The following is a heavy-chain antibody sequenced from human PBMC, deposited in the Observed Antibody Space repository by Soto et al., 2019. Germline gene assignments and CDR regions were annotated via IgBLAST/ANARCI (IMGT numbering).Heavy chain of an antibody. D-gene: IGHD3-10*01. J-gene: IGHJ6*03. Sequence: SETLSLTCTVSGGSISSYYWSWIRQPPGKGLEWIGYIYYSGSANYNPSLKSRVTVSVDTSKNQFSLKLSSVTAADTAVYYCARHSAPYGSGSYQDSYYYYYYYMDGWGKGTTVTVAS. CDR3: ARHSAPYGSGSYQDSYYYYYYYMDG. V-gene: IGHV4-59*01. CDR1: GGSISSYY. CDR2: IYYSGSA.